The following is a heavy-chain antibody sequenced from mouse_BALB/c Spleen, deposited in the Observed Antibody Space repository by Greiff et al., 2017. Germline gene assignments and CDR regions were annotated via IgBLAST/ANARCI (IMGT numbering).Heavy chain of an antibody. CDR2: INPSNGRT. Sequence: QVQLKQPGAELVKPGASVKLSCKASGYTFTSYWMHWVKQRPGQGLEWIGEINPSNGRTNYNEKFKSKATLTVDKSSSTAYMQLSSLTSEDSAVYYCARSDYYGYDPLFDYWGQGTTLTVSS. J-gene: IGHJ2*01. V-gene: IGHV1S81*02. CDR3: ARSDYYGYDPLFDY. D-gene: IGHD2-2*01. CDR1: GYTFTSYW.